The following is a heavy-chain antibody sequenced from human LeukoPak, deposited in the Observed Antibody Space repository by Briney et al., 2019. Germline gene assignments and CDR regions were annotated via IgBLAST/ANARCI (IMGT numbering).Heavy chain of an antibody. D-gene: IGHD6-25*01. Sequence: SETLSLTCTVSGGSISSSSYYWGWIRQAPGKGLEWIGSIFYGGSTHYNPSLKSRATISVDTSKNQFSLKLTSVTAADAAMYYCARRVPTAAADTRGYFDYWGQGTVVTVSS. CDR3: ARRVPTAAADTRGYFDY. CDR2: IFYGGST. CDR1: GGSISSSSYY. J-gene: IGHJ4*02. V-gene: IGHV4-39*01.